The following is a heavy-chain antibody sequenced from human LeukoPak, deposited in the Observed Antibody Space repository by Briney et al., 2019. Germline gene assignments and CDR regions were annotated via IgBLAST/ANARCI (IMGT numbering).Heavy chain of an antibody. V-gene: IGHV1-3*04. CDR3: ARGYSGCFHY. CDR1: GYTFTGYA. CDR2: INTGSGNT. D-gene: IGHD1-26*01. J-gene: IGHJ4*02. Sequence: PQASVKVSCKASGYTFTGYALHWVRQAPGQGLEWMGWINTGSGNTKYSQRFQDRVTITIDTSASTVYMEMNDLGSEDTAVYYCARGYSGCFHYWGQGALVTVSS.